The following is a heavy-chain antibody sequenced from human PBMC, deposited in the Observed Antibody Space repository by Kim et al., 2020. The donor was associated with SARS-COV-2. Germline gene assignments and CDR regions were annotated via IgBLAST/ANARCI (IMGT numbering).Heavy chain of an antibody. V-gene: IGHV1-2*02. Sequence: ASVKVSCKASGYTFTGYYMHWVRQAPGQGLEWMGWINPNSGGTNYAQKFQGRVTMTRDTSISTAYMELSRLRSDDTAVYYCARVPKLNYDTGDRGPFDPWGQGTLVTVSS. CDR3: ARVPKLNYDTGDRGPFDP. J-gene: IGHJ5*02. CDR2: INPNSGGT. D-gene: IGHD3-22*01. CDR1: GYTFTGYY.